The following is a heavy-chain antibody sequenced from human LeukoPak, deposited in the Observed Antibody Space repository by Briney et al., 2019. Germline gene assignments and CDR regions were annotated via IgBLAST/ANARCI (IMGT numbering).Heavy chain of an antibody. CDR1: GGSISNYY. V-gene: IGHV4-59*01. CDR3: ARGGGWYDS. J-gene: IGHJ5*01. CDR2: IYYSGST. Sequence: PSETLSLTCTVSGGSISNYYWSWIRQPPGKGLEWIGYIYYSGSTNYNPSLRSRVTISVDSSKNQFSLKLSSVTAADTAVYYCARGGGWYDSWGQGTLATVSS. D-gene: IGHD4-23*01.